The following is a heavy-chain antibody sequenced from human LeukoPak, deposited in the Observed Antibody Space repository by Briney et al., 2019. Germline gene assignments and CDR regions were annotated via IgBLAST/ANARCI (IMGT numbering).Heavy chain of an antibody. Sequence: GASVKVSCKASGYTFTSYGISWVRQATGQGLEWMGWMNPNSGNTGYAQKFQGRVTMTRNTSISTAYMELSSLRSEDTAVYYCATEAVVRGSSWFPLYWGQGTLVTVSS. J-gene: IGHJ4*02. D-gene: IGHD6-13*01. CDR1: GYTFTSYG. CDR3: ATEAVVRGSSWFPLY. CDR2: MNPNSGNT. V-gene: IGHV1-8*02.